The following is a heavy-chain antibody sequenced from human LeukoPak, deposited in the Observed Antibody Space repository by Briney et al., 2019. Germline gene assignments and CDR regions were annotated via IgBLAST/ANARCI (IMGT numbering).Heavy chain of an antibody. J-gene: IGHJ4*02. CDR1: GGSISSSSYY. CDR2: IYYSGST. V-gene: IGHV4-39*01. D-gene: IGHD2-2*01. Sequence: SETLSLTCTVSGGSISSSSYYWGWIRQPPGKGLEWIGSIYYSGSTYYNPSLKSRVTISVDTSKSQFSLKLSSVTAADTAVYYCARRYCSSTSCYLDYWGQGTLVTVSS. CDR3: ARRYCSSTSCYLDY.